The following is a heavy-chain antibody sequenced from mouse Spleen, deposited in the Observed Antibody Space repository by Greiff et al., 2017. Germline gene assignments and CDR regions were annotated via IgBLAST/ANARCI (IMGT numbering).Heavy chain of an antibody. J-gene: IGHJ2*01. V-gene: IGHV1-64*01. CDR2: IHPNSGST. CDR1: GYTFTSYW. D-gene: IGHD4-1*01. Sequence: VQLQQSGAELVKPGASVKLSCKASGYTFTSYWMHWVKQRPGQGLEWIGMIHPNSGSTNYNEKFKSKATLTVDKSSSTAYMQLSSLTSEDSAVYYCTRGTGTDYFDYWGQGTTLTVSS. CDR3: TRGTGTDYFDY.